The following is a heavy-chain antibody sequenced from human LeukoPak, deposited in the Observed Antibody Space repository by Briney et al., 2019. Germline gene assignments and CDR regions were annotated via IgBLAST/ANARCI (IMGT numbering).Heavy chain of an antibody. CDR1: GFTVSSNY. V-gene: IGHV3-53*01. CDR3: ARAYYDFWSGYYDY. D-gene: IGHD3-3*01. Sequence: GGSLRLSCAASGFTVSSNYMSWVRQAPGKGLEWVSVIYSGGSTYYADSVKGRFTISRDNSKNTLYLQMNSLSAEDTAVYYCARAYYDFWSGYYDYWGQGTLVTVSS. J-gene: IGHJ4*02. CDR2: IYSGGST.